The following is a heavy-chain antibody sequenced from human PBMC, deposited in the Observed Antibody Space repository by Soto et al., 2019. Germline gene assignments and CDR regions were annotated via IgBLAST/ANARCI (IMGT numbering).Heavy chain of an antibody. CDR1: GGSISSYY. V-gene: IGHV4-59*08. J-gene: IGHJ5*02. CDR2: IYYSGST. CDR3: ARQYDILTGYPNWFDP. Sequence: QVQLQESGPGLVKPSETLSLTCTVSGGSISSYYWSWIRQPPGKGLEWIGYIYYSGSTNYNPSLKSRVTISVDTSKNQFSLKLSSVTAADTAVYYCARQYDILTGYPNWFDPWGQGTLVTVSS. D-gene: IGHD3-9*01.